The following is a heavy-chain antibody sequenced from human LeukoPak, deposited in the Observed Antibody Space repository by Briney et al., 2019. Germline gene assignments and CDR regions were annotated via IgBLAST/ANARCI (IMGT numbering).Heavy chain of an antibody. D-gene: IGHD2-15*01. Sequence: GGSLRLSCAASGFTFSTYVMHWVRQAPGKGLEWVAAIWYDGSNIYYADSMKGRFTIPRDNSKNTLYLQLNSLRAEDTAVFYCAREGSGPPFDYWRQGTLVTVSS. V-gene: IGHV3-33*01. CDR2: IWYDGSNI. J-gene: IGHJ4*02. CDR1: GFTFSTYV. CDR3: AREGSGPPFDY.